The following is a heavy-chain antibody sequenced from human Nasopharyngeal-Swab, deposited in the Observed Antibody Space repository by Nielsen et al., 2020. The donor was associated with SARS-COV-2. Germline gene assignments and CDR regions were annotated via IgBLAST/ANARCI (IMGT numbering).Heavy chain of an antibody. CDR2: IYSGGST. D-gene: IGHD6-13*01. J-gene: IGHJ4*02. V-gene: IGHV3-66*01. Sequence: GGSLRLSCAASGFTVSRTYMSWVRQAPGKGLEWVSVIYSGGSTYYADSVKGRFTISRDNSKNTLYLQMNSLRAEDTAVYYCASSGEQQLVPDYWGQGTLVTVSS. CDR1: GFTVSRTY. CDR3: ASSGEQQLVPDY.